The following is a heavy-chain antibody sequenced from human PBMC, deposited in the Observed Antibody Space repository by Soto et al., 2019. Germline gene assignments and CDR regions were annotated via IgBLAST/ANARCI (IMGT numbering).Heavy chain of an antibody. CDR2: ISYDGSDK. D-gene: IGHD3-22*01. J-gene: IGHJ4*02. CDR1: GFTFSSYA. CDR3: ARDYYKYYDSSGYYRSPAY. Sequence: GGSLRLSCAASGFTFSSYAMHWVRQAPGKGLEWVALISYDGSDKDYADSVKGRFTISRDNSRNTLFLQMNSLRAEDTAVYYCARDYYKYYDSSGYYRSPAYWGQGTLVTVSA. V-gene: IGHV3-30-3*01.